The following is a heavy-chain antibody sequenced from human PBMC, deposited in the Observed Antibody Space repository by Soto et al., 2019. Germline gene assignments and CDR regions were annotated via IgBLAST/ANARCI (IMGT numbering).Heavy chain of an antibody. CDR3: ARHLTYCSAGSCYSDFPYYGMDV. D-gene: IGHD2-15*01. V-gene: IGHV4-30-2*01. J-gene: IGHJ6*02. CDR1: GGSISSGGYS. CDR2: IYHSGST. Sequence: SETLSLTCAVSGGSISSGGYSCNWIRQPPGKGLEWIGYIYHSGSTYYNPSLKSRVTISVDRSKNQFSLKLSSVTAADTAVYYCARHLTYCSAGSCYSDFPYYGMDVWGQGTTVTVSS.